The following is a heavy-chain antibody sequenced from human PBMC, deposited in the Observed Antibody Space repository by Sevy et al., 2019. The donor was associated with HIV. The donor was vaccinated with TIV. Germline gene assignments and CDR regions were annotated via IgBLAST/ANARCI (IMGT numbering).Heavy chain of an antibody. Sequence: GGSLRLSCAASGFTFSSYEMNWVRQAPGKGLEWVSYISSSGSTIYYADSVKGRFTISRDNAKNSLYLQMNSLRAEDTAVYYCARDALGWAFDIWGQGTMVTVSS. CDR1: GFTFSSYE. V-gene: IGHV3-48*03. CDR2: ISSSGSTI. CDR3: ARDALGWAFDI. D-gene: IGHD7-27*01. J-gene: IGHJ3*02.